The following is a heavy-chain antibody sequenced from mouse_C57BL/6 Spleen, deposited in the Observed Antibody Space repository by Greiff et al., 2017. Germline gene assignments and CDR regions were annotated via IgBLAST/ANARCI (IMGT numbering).Heavy chain of an antibody. CDR3: AGPQGYGGSCEGYYAMDY. D-gene: IGHD1-1*01. V-gene: IGHV1-80*01. J-gene: IGHJ4*01. Sequence: QVQLQQSGAELVKPGASVKISCKASGYAFSSYWMNWVKQRPGKGLEWIGQIYPGDGDTNYNGKFKGKATLTADKSSSTAYMQLSSLTSEDSAVYFCAGPQGYGGSCEGYYAMDYWGQGTSVTVSS. CDR1: GYAFSSYW. CDR2: IYPGDGDT.